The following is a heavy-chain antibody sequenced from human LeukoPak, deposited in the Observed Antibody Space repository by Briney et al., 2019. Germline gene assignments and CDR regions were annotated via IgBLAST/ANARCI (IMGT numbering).Heavy chain of an antibody. D-gene: IGHD3-22*01. CDR3: ARVKYYYDSSGYYRIYYFDY. CDR1: GGTISSYY. V-gene: IGHV4-59*01. CDR2: IYYSGST. J-gene: IGHJ4*02. Sequence: SETLSLTCTVSGGTISSYYWSWIRQPPGKGLEWIGYIYYSGSTNYNPSLKSRVTISVDTSKNQFSLKLSSVTAADTAVYYCARVKYYYDSSGYYRIYYFDYWGQGTLVTVSS.